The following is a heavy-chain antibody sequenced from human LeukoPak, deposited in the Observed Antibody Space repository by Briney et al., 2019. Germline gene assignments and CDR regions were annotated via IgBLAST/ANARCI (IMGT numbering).Heavy chain of an antibody. CDR1: GGTFSSYA. V-gene: IGHV1-69*13. D-gene: IGHD2/OR15-2a*01. J-gene: IGHJ4*02. Sequence: SVKVSCKAAGGTFSSYAISLVRQAPGQGLELMGGIIRTFGTANYAQKFQGRVTITADESTSTAYMELSSLRSEDTAVYYCARDSSTSRADYWGQGTLVTVSS. CDR2: IIRTFGTA. CDR3: ARDSSTSRADY.